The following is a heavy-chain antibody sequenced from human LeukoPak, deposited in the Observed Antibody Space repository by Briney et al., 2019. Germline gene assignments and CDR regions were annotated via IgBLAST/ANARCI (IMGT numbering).Heavy chain of an antibody. CDR2: IYSGGST. CDR1: GFTFSNYA. D-gene: IGHD3-22*01. V-gene: IGHV3-66*01. J-gene: IGHJ4*02. CDR3: ARDRSGYHPFDY. Sequence: PGGSLRLSCETSGFTFSNYAMSWVRQAPGKGLEWVSVIYSGGSTYYADSVKGRFTISRDNSKNTLYLQMNSLRAEDTAVYYCARDRSGYHPFDYRGQGTLVTVSS.